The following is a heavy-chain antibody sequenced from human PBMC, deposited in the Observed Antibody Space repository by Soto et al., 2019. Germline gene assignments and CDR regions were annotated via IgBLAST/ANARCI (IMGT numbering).Heavy chain of an antibody. J-gene: IGHJ4*02. CDR2: ITHSGST. Sequence: QVQLQQWGAGLLKPSETLSLTCAVYGGSFSGYYWSWIRQPPGRGLEWIGEITHSGSTNYNPSLQSRVTISVDTSKNQFSLKLSSVTAADTAVYYCARRDYDFWSGYGVHFDYWGQGTLVTVSS. V-gene: IGHV4-34*01. D-gene: IGHD3-3*01. CDR1: GGSFSGYY. CDR3: ARRDYDFWSGYGVHFDY.